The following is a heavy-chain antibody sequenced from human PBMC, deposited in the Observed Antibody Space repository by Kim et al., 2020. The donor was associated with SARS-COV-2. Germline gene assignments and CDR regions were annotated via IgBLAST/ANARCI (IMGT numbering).Heavy chain of an antibody. CDR1: GFTFSSYA. D-gene: IGHD3-10*01. V-gene: IGHV3-23*01. CDR2: ISGSGGST. CDR3: AKGPFGELFDYYYYYGMDV. Sequence: GGSLRLSCAASGFTFSSYAMSWVRQAPGKGLEWVSAISGSGGSTYYADSVKGRFTISRDNSKNTLYLQMNSLRAEDTAVYYCAKGPFGELFDYYYYYGMDVWGQGTTVTVSS. J-gene: IGHJ6*02.